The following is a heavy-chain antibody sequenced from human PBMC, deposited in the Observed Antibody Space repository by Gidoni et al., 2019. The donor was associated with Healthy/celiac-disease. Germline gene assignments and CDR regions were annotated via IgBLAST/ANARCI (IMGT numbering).Heavy chain of an antibody. CDR3: ARFRVTTFGYYYYGMDV. CDR2: IYYSGST. CDR1: GGSVSSGSYY. Sequence: QVQLQESGPGLVKPSETLSLTCTVSGGSVSSGSYYWSWIRQPPGKGLEWIGYIYYSGSTNYNPSLKSRVTISVDTSKNQFSLKLSSVTAADTAVYYCARFRVTTFGYYYYGMDVWGQGTTVTVSS. D-gene: IGHD3-16*01. V-gene: IGHV4-61*01. J-gene: IGHJ6*02.